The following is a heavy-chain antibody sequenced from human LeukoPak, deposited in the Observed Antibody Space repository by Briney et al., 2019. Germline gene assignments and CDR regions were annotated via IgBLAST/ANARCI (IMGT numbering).Heavy chain of an antibody. Sequence: SVKVSCKASGYTFTGYYMHWVRQAPGQGLEWMGGIIPIFGTANYAQKFQGRVTITTDESTSTAYMELSSLRSEDTAVYYCESFSNPRDYYYYYYMDVWGKGTTVTVSS. V-gene: IGHV1-69*05. J-gene: IGHJ6*03. CDR3: ESFSNPRDYYYYYYMDV. CDR1: GYTFTGYY. D-gene: IGHD4-11*01. CDR2: IIPIFGTA.